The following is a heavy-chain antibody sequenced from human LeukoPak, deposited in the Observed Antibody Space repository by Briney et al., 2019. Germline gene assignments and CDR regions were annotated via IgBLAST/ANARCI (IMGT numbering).Heavy chain of an antibody. D-gene: IGHD4-17*01. V-gene: IGHV4-30-4*01. CDR2: IYYSGST. J-gene: IGHJ4*02. CDR1: GGSISSGDYY. Sequence: SETLSLTCTVSGGSISSGDYYWSWIRQPPGKGLEWIGYIYYSGSTYNNPSLKSRVTISVDTSKNQFSLKLSSVTAADTAVYYCARSHDYGDYAGSGYWGQGTLVTVSS. CDR3: ARSHDYGDYAGSGY.